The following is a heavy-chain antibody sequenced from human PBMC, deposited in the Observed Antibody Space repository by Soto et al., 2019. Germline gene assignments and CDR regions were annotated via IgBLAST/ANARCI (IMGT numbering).Heavy chain of an antibody. Sequence: TLALTCSVSGGSIDRTGHFRSWIRQPPGQGLEWIGYIYYGGTTFYNPSLKSRSTLSLDTDENRFSLNLTSVTAADTAVYYCARARWLRRHEYYFGICGQVILVTASS. CDR2: IYYGGTT. CDR3: ARARWLRRHEYYFGI. CDR1: GGSIDRTGHF. D-gene: IGHD2-15*01. V-gene: IGHV4-31*03. J-gene: IGHJ4*02.